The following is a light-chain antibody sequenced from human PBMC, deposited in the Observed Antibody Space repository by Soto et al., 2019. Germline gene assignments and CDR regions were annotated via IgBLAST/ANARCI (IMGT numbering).Light chain of an antibody. J-gene: IGKJ4*01. CDR3: QQYNSYPLT. Sequence: DIQMTQSPSTLSASVGDRVTITCRASQSISSWLAWYQQKPGKAPKLLIYDASSLESGVPPRLSGSGSGTEFTLTISSLQPDDFATYYCQQYNSYPLTFGGGTKVDIK. CDR1: QSISSW. CDR2: DAS. V-gene: IGKV1-5*01.